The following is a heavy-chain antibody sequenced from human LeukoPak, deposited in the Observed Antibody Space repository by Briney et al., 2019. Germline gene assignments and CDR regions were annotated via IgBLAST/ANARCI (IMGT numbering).Heavy chain of an antibody. Sequence: SETLSLTCTVSGGSISSGTYYWSWIRQPAGKGLEWIGRVYTSRNTNCNPSLKSRVAISVDTSNNQFSLQLSSVTAADTAVYYCASTIQHAFDSWGQGTMVTVSS. CDR2: VYTSRNT. V-gene: IGHV4-61*02. J-gene: IGHJ3*02. CDR1: GGSISSGTYY. CDR3: ASTIQHAFDS. D-gene: IGHD2-2*01.